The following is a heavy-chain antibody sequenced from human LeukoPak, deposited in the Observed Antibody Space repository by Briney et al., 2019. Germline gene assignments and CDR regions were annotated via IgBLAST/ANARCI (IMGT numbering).Heavy chain of an antibody. J-gene: IGHJ5*02. V-gene: IGHV3-74*01. CDR2: INSDGSST. CDR3: ARDLYCGSTGCYDNWFDP. Sequence: GGSLRLSCAASGFTFSSYWMHWVRQAPGKGLVWVSRINSDGSSTSYADSVKGRFTISRDNAKNTLYLQMNSLRAEDTAVYYCARDLYCGSTGCYDNWFDPWGQGNLVTVSS. CDR1: GFTFSSYW. D-gene: IGHD2-2*01.